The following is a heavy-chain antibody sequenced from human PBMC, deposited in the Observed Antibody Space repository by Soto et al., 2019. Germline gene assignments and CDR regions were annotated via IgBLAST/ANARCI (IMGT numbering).Heavy chain of an antibody. J-gene: IGHJ6*02. V-gene: IGHV3-30-3*01. D-gene: IGHD1-1*01. CDR2: LSYDGSNN. CDR1: GFTFSSNA. CDR3: ARDTGTYYYYYGMDV. Sequence: PWGSLRLSCAASGFTFSSNAMHWVRQAPGKGLEWVAVLSYDGSNNYYADSVKGRFTISRDNSRNTLFLQMNSLRAEDTAVYYCARDTGTYYYYYGMDVWGQGTTVTVFS.